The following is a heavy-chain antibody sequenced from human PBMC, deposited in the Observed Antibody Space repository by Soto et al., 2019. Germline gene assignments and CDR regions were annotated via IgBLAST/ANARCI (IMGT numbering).Heavy chain of an antibody. Sequence: SETLSVTCTVSGGSISSYYWSWIRQPPGKGLEWIGYIYYSGTTNYNPSLKSRVTISVDTSKNQFSLKLSSVTAADTAVYYCARVRYDYIWGSYRYWFDPWGQGTLVTVSS. J-gene: IGHJ5*02. CDR1: GGSISSYY. CDR3: ARVRYDYIWGSYRYWFDP. V-gene: IGHV4-59*01. CDR2: IYYSGTT. D-gene: IGHD3-16*02.